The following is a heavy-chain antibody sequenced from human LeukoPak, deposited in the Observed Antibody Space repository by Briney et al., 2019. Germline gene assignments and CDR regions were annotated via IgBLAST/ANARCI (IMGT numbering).Heavy chain of an antibody. CDR1: GGSISSSSYY. J-gene: IGHJ4*02. Sequence: SETLSLTCTVSGGSISSSSYYWGWIRQPPGKGLEWIGSIYYSGSTYYNPSLKSRVTISVDTSKNQFSLKLSSVTAADTAVYYCARIIVGATSDFDYWGQGTLVTVSS. V-gene: IGHV4-39*01. D-gene: IGHD1-26*01. CDR3: ARIIVGATSDFDY. CDR2: IYYSGST.